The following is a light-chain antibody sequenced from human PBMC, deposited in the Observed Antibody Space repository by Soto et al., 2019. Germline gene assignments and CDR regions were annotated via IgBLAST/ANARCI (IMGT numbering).Light chain of an antibody. CDR3: QQYNSYWT. CDR1: QSISSW. CDR2: HPS. V-gene: IGKV1-5*01. J-gene: IGKJ1*01. Sequence: DIQMTQSPSTLSASVGDRVTITCRASQSISSWLAWYQKKPGKAPKLLIYHPSSLESVVPSRFSGSASGTEFPLTISSLQPDDFATYYCQQYNSYWTFGQGTKVEIK.